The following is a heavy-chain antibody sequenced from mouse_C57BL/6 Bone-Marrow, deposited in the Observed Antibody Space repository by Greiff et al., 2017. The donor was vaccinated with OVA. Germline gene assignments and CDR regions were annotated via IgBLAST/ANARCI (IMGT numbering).Heavy chain of an antibody. D-gene: IGHD2-12*01. CDR2: IDPSDSYT. V-gene: IGHV1-69*01. CDR1: GYTFTSYW. Sequence: QVQLQQPGAELVMPGASVKLSCKASGYTFTSYWMHWVKQRPGQGLEWIGEIDPSDSYTNYNQKFKGKSTLTVDKSSRTAYMQLSSLTSEDSAVYYCARVLRRVYYFDYWGQGTTLTVSS. CDR3: ARVLRRVYYFDY. J-gene: IGHJ2*01.